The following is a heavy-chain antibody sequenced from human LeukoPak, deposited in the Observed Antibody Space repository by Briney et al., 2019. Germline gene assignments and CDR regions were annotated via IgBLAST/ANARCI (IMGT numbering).Heavy chain of an antibody. J-gene: IGHJ6*02. Sequence: SETLSLTCAVYGGSFSGYYWSWIRQPPGKGLEWIGEINHSGSTNYNPSLKSRVTISVDTSKNQFSLKLSSVTAADTAVYNCARKTVSSPDIVTTIKGNYYYYGMDVWGQGTTVTVSS. CDR3: ARKTVSSPDIVTTIKGNYYYYGMDV. D-gene: IGHD5-12*01. CDR1: GGSFSGYY. V-gene: IGHV4-34*01. CDR2: INHSGST.